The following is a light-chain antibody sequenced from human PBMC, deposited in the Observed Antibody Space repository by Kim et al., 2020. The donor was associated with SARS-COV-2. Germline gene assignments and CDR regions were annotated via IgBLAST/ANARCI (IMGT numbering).Light chain of an antibody. Sequence: SYELTQPPSGSVSPGQTASITCSGDKLGDKYACWYQQKPGQSPVLVIYQDSKRPSGIPERFSGSNSGNTATLTISGTQAMDEADYYCQAWDSSTNWVFGGGTKLTVL. CDR2: QDS. V-gene: IGLV3-1*01. CDR1: KLGDKY. J-gene: IGLJ3*02. CDR3: QAWDSSTNWV.